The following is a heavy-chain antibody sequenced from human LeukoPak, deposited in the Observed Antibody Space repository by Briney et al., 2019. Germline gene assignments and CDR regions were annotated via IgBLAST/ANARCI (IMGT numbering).Heavy chain of an antibody. J-gene: IGHJ4*02. Sequence: GGSLRLSCTASGFTFATYTMSWVRQAPGKGLEWVSAMSGSGGSTYYADSVKCRFTISRDNSKNTLYLQMNGLRAEDTAVYYCAKARHPLTKVCRGQGTLAAVS. D-gene: IGHD4-17*01. CDR3: AKARHPLTKVC. V-gene: IGHV3-23*01. CDR2: MSGSGGST. CDR1: GFTFATYT.